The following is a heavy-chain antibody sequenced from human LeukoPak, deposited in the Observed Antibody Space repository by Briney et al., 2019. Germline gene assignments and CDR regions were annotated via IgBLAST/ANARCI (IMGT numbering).Heavy chain of an antibody. CDR1: GGTFSSYA. V-gene: IGHV1-69*05. D-gene: IGHD2-15*01. CDR3: ASTVVADTRGFDY. J-gene: IGHJ4*02. CDR2: IIPIFGTA. Sequence: SVKVSCKASGGTFSSYAISWVRQAPRQGLEWMGRIIPIFGTANYAQKFQGRVTITTDESTSTAYMELSSLRSEDTAVYYCASTVVADTRGFDYWGQGTLVTVSS.